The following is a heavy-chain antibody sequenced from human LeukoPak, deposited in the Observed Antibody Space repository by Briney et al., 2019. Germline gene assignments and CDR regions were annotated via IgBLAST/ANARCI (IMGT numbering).Heavy chain of an antibody. J-gene: IGHJ4*02. V-gene: IGHV4-59*08. CDR1: GGSISNYY. Sequence: SETLSLTCTASGGSISNYYWSWIRQPPGKGLEWIGYIYYSGSTNYNPSLKSRVTISVDTSRNQFSLKLSSVTAADTAVYYCARHESNYDILTGYYISPFDYWGQGTLVTVSS. CDR3: ARHESNYDILTGYYISPFDY. CDR2: IYYSGST. D-gene: IGHD3-9*01.